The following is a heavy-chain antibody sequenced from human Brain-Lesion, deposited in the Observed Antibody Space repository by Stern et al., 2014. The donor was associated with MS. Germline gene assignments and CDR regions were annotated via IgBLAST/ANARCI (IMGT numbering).Heavy chain of an antibody. CDR3: ARAVRNQLLSEY. V-gene: IGHV1-8*01. J-gene: IGHJ4*02. CDR1: GYTFSSYD. Sequence: VQLVESGAEVKKPGASVKVSCKASGYTFSSYDITWARQASGHGLAWMGWMNPYSGNTGYAQKFKGRVSMTSDPSISTVYMELTSLTSDDTAVYFCARAVRNQLLSEYWGQGTLVTVSS. CDR2: MNPYSGNT. D-gene: IGHD2-2*01.